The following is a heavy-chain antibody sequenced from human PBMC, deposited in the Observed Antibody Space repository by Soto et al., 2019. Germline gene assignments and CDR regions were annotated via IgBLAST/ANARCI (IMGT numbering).Heavy chain of an antibody. J-gene: IGHJ4*02. CDR2: IYYSGST. CDR3: ARSIAYGGVFDY. CDR1: GGSISSYY. V-gene: IGHV4-59*01. D-gene: IGHD4-17*01. Sequence: SETLSLTCTVSGGSISSYYWSWIRQPPGKGLEWIGYIYYSGSTNYNPSLKSRVTISVDTSKNQFSLKLSSVTAADTAVYYCARSIAYGGVFDYWGQGTLVTVS.